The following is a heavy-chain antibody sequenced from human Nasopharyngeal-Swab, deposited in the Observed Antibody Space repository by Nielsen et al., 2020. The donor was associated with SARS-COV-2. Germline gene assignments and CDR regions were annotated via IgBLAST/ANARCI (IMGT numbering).Heavy chain of an antibody. CDR3: ARGELELYYYYGMDV. Sequence: ASVKVSCKASGYTFTSYDINWVRQAIGQGLEWMGWMNPNSGNTGYAQKFQGRVTMTRNTSISTAYMELSSLRSEDTAVYYCARGELELYYYYGMDVWGQGTTVTVSS. CDR1: GYTFTSYD. D-gene: IGHD1-7*01. J-gene: IGHJ6*02. V-gene: IGHV1-8*01. CDR2: MNPNSGNT.